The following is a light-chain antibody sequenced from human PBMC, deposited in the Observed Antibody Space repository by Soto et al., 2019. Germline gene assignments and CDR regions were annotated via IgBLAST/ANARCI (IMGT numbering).Light chain of an antibody. J-gene: IGLJ2*01. CDR3: RSNSSGGRVI. CDR2: HVS. CDR1: TSDVGDYNY. Sequence: QSVLTQPASVSGSPGQSITISCTATTSDVGDYNYVSWYQQYPGKAPKPIIYHVSNRPSGVSNRFSGSKSGHQASLTISGLQGGGVGGYYCRSNSSGGRVIFGGGTQLTV. V-gene: IGLV2-14*01.